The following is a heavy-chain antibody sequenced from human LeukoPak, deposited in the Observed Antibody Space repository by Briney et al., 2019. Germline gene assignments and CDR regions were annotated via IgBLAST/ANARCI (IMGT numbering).Heavy chain of an antibody. V-gene: IGHV4-39*02. J-gene: IGHJ2*01. D-gene: IGHD5-24*01. CDR2: IYYSGST. CDR3: ARDLGDGYNGYWYFDL. CDR1: GGSISSSNYY. Sequence: SETLSLTCTVSGGSISSSNYYWGWIRQSPGKGLEWIGNIYYSGSTYYNPSLKSRVTISVDTSKNQFSLKLSSVTAADTAVYYCARDLGDGYNGYWYFDLWGRGTLVTVSS.